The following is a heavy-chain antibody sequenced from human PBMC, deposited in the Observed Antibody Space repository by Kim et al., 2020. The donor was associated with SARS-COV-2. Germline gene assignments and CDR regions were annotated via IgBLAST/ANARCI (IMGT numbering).Heavy chain of an antibody. J-gene: IGHJ4*02. V-gene: IGHV4-59*01. Sequence: NPSLKSRVTTAVDTSKNQYSLKLSSVTAADTAVYYCATPSYSSGWYYFDYWGQGTLVTVSS. D-gene: IGHD6-19*01. CDR3: ATPSYSSGWYYFDY.